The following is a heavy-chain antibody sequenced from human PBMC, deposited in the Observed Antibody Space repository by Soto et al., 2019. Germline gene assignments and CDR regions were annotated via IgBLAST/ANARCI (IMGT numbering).Heavy chain of an antibody. Sequence: EVQLVESGGGLVQPGGSLRLSCAASGFSFSSYWMSWVRQAPGKGLEWVAKIKQDGSEKYYVDSVKGRFTISRDNAKNSLYLQMNSLRAEDTAVYYCARDYGGNPGIYWGQGTLVTVSS. V-gene: IGHV3-7*04. CDR2: IKQDGSEK. J-gene: IGHJ4*02. CDR3: ARDYGGNPGIY. CDR1: GFSFSSYW. D-gene: IGHD4-17*01.